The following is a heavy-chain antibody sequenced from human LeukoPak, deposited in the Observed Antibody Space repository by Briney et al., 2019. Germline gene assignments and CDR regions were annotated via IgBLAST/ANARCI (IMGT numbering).Heavy chain of an antibody. Sequence: SETLSLTCTVSGGSISSSSYYWGWIRQPPGKGLEWIGSIYYSGSTYYNPSLKSRVAISVDTSKNQFSLKLSSVTAADTAVYYCARRDGSVFDYWGQGTLVTVSS. D-gene: IGHD3-10*01. CDR2: IYYSGST. CDR3: ARRDGSVFDY. V-gene: IGHV4-39*01. J-gene: IGHJ4*02. CDR1: GGSISSSSYY.